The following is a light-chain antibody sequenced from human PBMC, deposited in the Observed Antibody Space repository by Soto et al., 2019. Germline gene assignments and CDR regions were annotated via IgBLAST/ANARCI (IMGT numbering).Light chain of an antibody. V-gene: IGKV3-11*01. Sequence: EIVLTQSPATLSLSPGEGATLSCRASQSVSNYLVWYQQRPGQPPRLLIYDASNRAPGIPARFSGSGSGTDFTLTITSLEPEDFAVYYCQQRSNWPLTFGGGTKVDIK. CDR3: QQRSNWPLT. CDR2: DAS. CDR1: QSVSNY. J-gene: IGKJ4*01.